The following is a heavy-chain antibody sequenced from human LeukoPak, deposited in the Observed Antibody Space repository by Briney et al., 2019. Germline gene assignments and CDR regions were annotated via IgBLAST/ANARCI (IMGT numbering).Heavy chain of an antibody. D-gene: IGHD3-10*01. V-gene: IGHV4-59*01. Sequence: SETLSLTCTVSGGSISSYYWSWIRQPPGKGLEWLGYIYYSGSTNYNPSLKSRVTISVDTSKNQFSLKLSSVTAADTAVYYCAGIRYYYGSGSYPSPYYYYYGMDVWGQGTTVTVSS. CDR1: GGSISSYY. J-gene: IGHJ6*02. CDR3: AGIRYYYGSGSYPSPYYYYYGMDV. CDR2: IYYSGST.